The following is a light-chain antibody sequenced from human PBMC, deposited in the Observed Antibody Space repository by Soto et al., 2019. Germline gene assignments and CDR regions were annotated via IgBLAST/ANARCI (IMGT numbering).Light chain of an antibody. CDR1: QSISSY. J-gene: IGKJ1*01. CDR2: AAS. Sequence: DIQMTQSPSSLSASVGDRVTITCRASQSISSYLNWYQQKPGKAPKLLIYAASSLQSGVPARFSGSGSGTDFTLTISSLQPDDFATYYCQQYSSYSKTFGQGTKVDIK. CDR3: QQYSSYSKT. V-gene: IGKV1-39*01.